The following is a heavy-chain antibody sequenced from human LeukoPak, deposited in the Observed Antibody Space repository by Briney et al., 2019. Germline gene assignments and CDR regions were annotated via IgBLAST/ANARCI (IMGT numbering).Heavy chain of an antibody. Sequence: PGGSLRLSCAASGFTFSSYSMNWVRQAPGKGLEWVSSISSSSSYIYYADSVKGRFTISRDNAKNSLYLQMNSLRAEDTAVYYCARDSPGFGEFHFDYWGQGTLVTVSS. CDR1: GFTFSSYS. CDR3: ARDSPGFGEFHFDY. J-gene: IGHJ4*02. D-gene: IGHD3-10*01. CDR2: ISSSSSYI. V-gene: IGHV3-21*01.